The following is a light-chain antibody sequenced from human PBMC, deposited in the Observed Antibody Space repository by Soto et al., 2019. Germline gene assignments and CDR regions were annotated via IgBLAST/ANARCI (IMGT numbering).Light chain of an antibody. J-gene: IGKJ2*01. CDR1: QSISRW. CDR3: QQYNHYST. V-gene: IGKV1-5*01. Sequence: DIQMTQSPSTLSASVGARVTITCRASQSISRWVAWYQQKPGKAPKLLIYDASSLESGVQSRFSGSGSGAEFTLTISSLQPDDFATYYCQQYNHYSTFGQGTKQEIK. CDR2: DAS.